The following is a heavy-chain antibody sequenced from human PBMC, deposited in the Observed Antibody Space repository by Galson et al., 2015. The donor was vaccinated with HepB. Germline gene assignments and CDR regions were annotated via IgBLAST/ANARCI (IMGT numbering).Heavy chain of an antibody. V-gene: IGHV3-30*18. CDR3: AKAGSPELLYYFDY. CDR2: ISYDGSNK. D-gene: IGHD1-26*01. J-gene: IGHJ4*02. CDR1: GFTFSSYG. Sequence: SLRLSCAASGFTFSSYGMHWVRQAPGKGLEWVAVISYDGSNKYYADSVKGRFTISRDNSKNTLYLQMNSLRAEDTAVYYCAKAGSPELLYYFDYWGQGTLVTVSS.